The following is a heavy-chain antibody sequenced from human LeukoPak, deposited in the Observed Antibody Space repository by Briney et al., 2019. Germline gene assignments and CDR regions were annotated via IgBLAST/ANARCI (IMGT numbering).Heavy chain of an antibody. D-gene: IGHD1-26*01. Sequence: GGSLRLSCAASGFTFSSYSMNWVRQAPGKWLEWVSYISSSSSTIYYAESVKGRFTISRDNAKNSLYLQMNSLRAEDTAVYYCARGIVGAQGLSEYFQHGGQGTLVSVSS. CDR2: ISSSSSTI. CDR1: GFTFSSYS. V-gene: IGHV3-48*01. CDR3: ARGIVGAQGLSEYFQH. J-gene: IGHJ1*01.